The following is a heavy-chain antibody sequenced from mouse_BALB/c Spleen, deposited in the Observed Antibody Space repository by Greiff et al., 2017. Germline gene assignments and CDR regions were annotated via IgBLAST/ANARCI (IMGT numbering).Heavy chain of an antibody. Sequence: VMLVESGPGLVQPSQSLSITCTVSGFSLTSYGVHWVRQSPGKGLEWLGVIWSGGSTDYNAAFISRLSISKDNSKSQVFFKMNSLQANDTAIYYCARNGDGYYGWFAYWGQGTLVTVSA. CDR1: GFSLTSYG. J-gene: IGHJ3*01. V-gene: IGHV2-2*02. CDR2: IWSGGST. D-gene: IGHD2-3*01. CDR3: ARNGDGYYGWFAY.